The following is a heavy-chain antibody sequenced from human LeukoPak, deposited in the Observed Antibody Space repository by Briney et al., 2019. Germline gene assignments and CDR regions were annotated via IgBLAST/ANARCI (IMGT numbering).Heavy chain of an antibody. Sequence: GGSLRLSCAASGFTFTGSAMHWVRQASGKGLEWVGRIRSKPHNYATAYAASVKGRFTISRDDSKNTAYLQMNSLKTEDTAVYYCTSHSGYVDYWGQGTLVTVSS. D-gene: IGHD1-26*01. CDR3: TSHSGYVDY. V-gene: IGHV3-73*01. CDR1: GFTFTGSA. CDR2: IRSKPHNYAT. J-gene: IGHJ4*02.